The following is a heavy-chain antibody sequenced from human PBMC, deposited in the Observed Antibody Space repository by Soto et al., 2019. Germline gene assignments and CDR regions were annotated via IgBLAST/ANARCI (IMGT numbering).Heavy chain of an antibody. J-gene: IGHJ6*02. CDR1: GYSFTKYG. CDR3: ARPDCSSTSCYNYYYYGMDV. Sequence: QVQLVQSGTEVKKPGASVKVSCKTSGYSFTKYGLHWVRQAPGQRLEWMGWINPGNGDTKYSQKFQGRVTITRETSATTSHMEFSSLRSEDSAVFYCARPDCSSTSCYNYYYYGMDVWAQGTTVNVSS. CDR2: INPGNGDT. D-gene: IGHD2-2*01. V-gene: IGHV1-3*01.